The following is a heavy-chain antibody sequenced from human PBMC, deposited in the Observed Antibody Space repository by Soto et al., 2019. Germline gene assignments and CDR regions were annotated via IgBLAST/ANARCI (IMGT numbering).Heavy chain of an antibody. CDR3: ARVSGGKRWKYYFDY. D-gene: IGHD3-16*01. V-gene: IGHV4-59*01. Sequence: QVQLQESGPGLVKPSETLSLTCTVSGGSISSYYWSWIRQPPGKGLEWIGYIYYSGSTNYNPSLKSRVTISVDTSKNRFSLKLSSVTAADTAVYYCARVSGGKRWKYYFDYWGQGTLVTVSS. CDR1: GGSISSYY. CDR2: IYYSGST. J-gene: IGHJ4*02.